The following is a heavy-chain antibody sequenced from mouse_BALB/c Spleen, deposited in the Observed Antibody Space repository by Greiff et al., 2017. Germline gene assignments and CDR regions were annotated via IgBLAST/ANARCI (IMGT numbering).Heavy chain of an antibody. D-gene: IGHD2-1*01. J-gene: IGHJ4*01. CDR2: IDPENGNT. V-gene: IGHV14-1*02. CDR3: ARSNYGNYYAMDY. Sequence: VQLKESGAELVRPGALVKLSCKASGFNIKDYYMHWVKQRPEQGLEWIGWIDPENGNTIYDPKFQGKASITADTSSNTAYLQLSSLTSEDTAVYYCARSNYGNYYAMDYWGQGTSVTVSS. CDR1: GFNIKDYY.